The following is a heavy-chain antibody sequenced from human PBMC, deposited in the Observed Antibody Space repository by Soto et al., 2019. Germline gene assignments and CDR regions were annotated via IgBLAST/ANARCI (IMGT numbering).Heavy chain of an antibody. Sequence: SETLSLTCAVYGGSFSGYYWSWIRQPPGKGLEWIGEINHSGSTNYNPSLKSRVTISVDTSKNQFSLKLSSVTAADTAVYYCARTYSSGWYNWFDPRGQGTLVTVSS. CDR3: ARTYSSGWYNWFDP. D-gene: IGHD6-19*01. CDR2: INHSGST. V-gene: IGHV4-34*01. CDR1: GGSFSGYY. J-gene: IGHJ5*02.